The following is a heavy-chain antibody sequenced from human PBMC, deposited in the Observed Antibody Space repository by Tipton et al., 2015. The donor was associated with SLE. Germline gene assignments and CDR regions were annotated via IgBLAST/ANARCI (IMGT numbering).Heavy chain of an antibody. CDR2: IYYSGGT. D-gene: IGHD2-15*01. Sequence: LRLSCTVSGGSMSTYYWSWIRLPPGKGLEWIGYIYYSGGTSYNPSLNSRVTISVDTSRNQFSLKLTSVTAADSAVYYCARYSLPNWHLDLWGRGTLVTVSS. CDR1: GGSMSTYY. J-gene: IGHJ2*01. CDR3: ARYSLPNWHLDL. V-gene: IGHV4-59*01.